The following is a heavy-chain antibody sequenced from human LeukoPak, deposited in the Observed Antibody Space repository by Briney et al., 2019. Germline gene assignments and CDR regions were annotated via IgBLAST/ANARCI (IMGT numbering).Heavy chain of an antibody. CDR1: GFTFSSYG. CDR2: ISYDGSNK. Sequence: GGSLRLSCAASGFTFSSYGMHWVRQAPGKGLEWVAVISYDGSNKYYADSVKGRFTISRDNSKNTLYLQMNSLRAEDTAVYYCARDRWFGEPETSYFDYWGQGTLVTVSS. CDR3: ARDRWFGEPETSYFDY. J-gene: IGHJ4*02. D-gene: IGHD3-10*01. V-gene: IGHV3-30*03.